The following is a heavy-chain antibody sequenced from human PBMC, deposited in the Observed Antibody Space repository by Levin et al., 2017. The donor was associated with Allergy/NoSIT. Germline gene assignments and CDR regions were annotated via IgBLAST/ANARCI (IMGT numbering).Heavy chain of an antibody. V-gene: IGHV4-39*01. CDR3: ARGYYYDSKGAFDI. CDR2: IYYSGST. D-gene: IGHD3-22*01. J-gene: IGHJ3*02. CDR1: GGSISSSSYY. Sequence: SETLSLTCTVSGGSISSSSYYWGWIRQPPGKGLEWIGSIYYSGSTYYNPSLKSRVTISVDTSKNQFSLKLSSVTAADTAVYYCARGYYYDSKGAFDIWGQGTMVTVSS.